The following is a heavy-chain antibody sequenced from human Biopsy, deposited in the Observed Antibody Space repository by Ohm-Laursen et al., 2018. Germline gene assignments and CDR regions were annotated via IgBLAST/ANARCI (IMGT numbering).Heavy chain of an antibody. V-gene: IGHV4-39*01. J-gene: IGHJ5*02. CDR2: IYNTETT. CDR3: ARHPTGFWFDP. Sequence: SQTLSLTWTVSGVSINTGGYYWAWLRQPPGKGLEWIGSIYNTETTFYNPSLKSRVTISVDTSTNQFSLKVSSVTAADTALYFCARHPTGFWFDPWGHGTLVTVSS. CDR1: GVSINTGGYY.